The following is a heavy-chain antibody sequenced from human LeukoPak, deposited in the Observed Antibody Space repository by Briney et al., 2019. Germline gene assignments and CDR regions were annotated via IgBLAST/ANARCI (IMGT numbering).Heavy chain of an antibody. CDR2: INPNSGGT. V-gene: IGHV1-2*02. D-gene: IGHD1-20*01. J-gene: IGHJ4*02. CDR1: GYTFTAYY. CDR3: ATGDNWNLYYFDY. Sequence: ASVKVSCKASGYTFTAYYMHWVRQAPGQGLEWMGWINPNSGGTKCAQKFQGRVTLTRDTSISTAYMELSRLTSDDTAVYYCATGDNWNLYYFDYWGQGTLVTVSS.